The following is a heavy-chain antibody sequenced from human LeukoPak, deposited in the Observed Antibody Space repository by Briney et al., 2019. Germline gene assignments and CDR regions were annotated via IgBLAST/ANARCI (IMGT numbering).Heavy chain of an antibody. Sequence: SETLSLTCTVSGGSISSYYWSWIRQPPGKGLEWIGYIYYSGSPNYNPSLKSRVTISVDTSKNQFSLKLSSVTAADTAVYYCARAKPSGWFDYWGQGTLVTVSS. V-gene: IGHV4-59*01. CDR3: ARAKPSGWFDY. CDR2: IYYSGSP. J-gene: IGHJ4*02. CDR1: GGSISSYY. D-gene: IGHD6-19*01.